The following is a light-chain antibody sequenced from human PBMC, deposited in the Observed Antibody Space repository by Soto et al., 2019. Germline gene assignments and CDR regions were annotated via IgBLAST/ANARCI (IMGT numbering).Light chain of an antibody. CDR3: SSHTSYSTRV. Sequence: QSVLTQPASVSGSPGQSIAISCTGTSSEVGGYNYVSWYQQPPGKAPKLKIHEVSNRPSGISDRFSGSKSGNTASLTISGLQADDEADYYCSSHTSYSTRVFGTGTKVTVL. J-gene: IGLJ1*01. CDR1: SSEVGGYNY. V-gene: IGLV2-14*01. CDR2: EVS.